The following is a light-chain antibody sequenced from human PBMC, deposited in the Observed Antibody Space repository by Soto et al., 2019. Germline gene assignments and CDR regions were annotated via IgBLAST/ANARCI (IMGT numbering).Light chain of an antibody. V-gene: IGKV3-20*01. Sequence: EVVVTQSPGTLSLSPGERATLSCRASQTVSNNYLAWYQQKPGQAPRLLIFGSSDRATGIPDRFSGSGAGTDFTLTISRLEPEDCAVYYCQQYGSSPPDTFGQGTKLEIK. CDR1: QTVSNNY. J-gene: IGKJ2*01. CDR3: QQYGSSPPDT. CDR2: GSS.